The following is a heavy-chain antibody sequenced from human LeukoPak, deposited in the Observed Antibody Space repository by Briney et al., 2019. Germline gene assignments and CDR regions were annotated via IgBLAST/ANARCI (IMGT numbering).Heavy chain of an antibody. J-gene: IGHJ3*02. CDR1: GFTFSDYY. V-gene: IGHV3-11*04. CDR2: ISSSGSTI. Sequence: GGSLSLSCAASGFTFSDYYMSWIRQAPGKGLEWVSYISSSGSTIYYADSVKGRFTISRDNAKNSLYLQMNSLRAEDTAVYYCARSTYYYIWGGAFDIWGQGTMVTVSS. CDR3: ARSTYYYIWGGAFDI. D-gene: IGHD3-3*01.